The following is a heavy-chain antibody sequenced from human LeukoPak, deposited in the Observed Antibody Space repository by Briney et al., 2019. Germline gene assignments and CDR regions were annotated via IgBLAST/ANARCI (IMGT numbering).Heavy chain of an antibody. Sequence: GGSLRLSCAASGFTFSNAWMGWVRQAPGKGLEFVSAITSNGGRTFYANSVKGRFTISRDNSKNALYLQMDSLRADDMAVYYCARGAASGGYDYWGQGALVTVSS. V-gene: IGHV3-64*01. J-gene: IGHJ4*02. D-gene: IGHD3-10*01. CDR3: ARGAASGGYDY. CDR2: ITSNGGRT. CDR1: GFTFSNAW.